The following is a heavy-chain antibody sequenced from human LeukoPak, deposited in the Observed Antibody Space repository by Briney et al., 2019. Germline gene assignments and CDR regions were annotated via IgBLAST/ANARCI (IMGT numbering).Heavy chain of an antibody. V-gene: IGHV3-7*01. Sequence: GGSLRLSCAASGFSFSSYSMNWVRQAPGRGLEWVANIKQDGSEKYYVDSVKGRFTISRDNAKNSLYLQMNSLRAEDTAVYYCARVRDGSGSYPSFDYWGQGTLVTVSS. D-gene: IGHD3-10*01. J-gene: IGHJ4*02. CDR3: ARVRDGSGSYPSFDY. CDR1: GFSFSSYS. CDR2: IKQDGSEK.